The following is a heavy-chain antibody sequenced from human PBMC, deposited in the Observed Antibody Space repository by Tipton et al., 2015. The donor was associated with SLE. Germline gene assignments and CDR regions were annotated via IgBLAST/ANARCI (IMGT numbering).Heavy chain of an antibody. V-gene: IGHV1-46*01. Sequence: QLVQSGAEVKKPGASVKVSCKASGYTFSTHFMHWVRQAPGQGLEWMGIINPSGGSTRYAQKFQGRVTMTRDTSTNTVYMELSSLRSEDTAVYYCARGPEGYCSGGSCYRSCGGDCYKVDYWGQGTLVTVSS. J-gene: IGHJ4*02. CDR1: GYTFSTHF. CDR3: ARGPEGYCSGGSCYRSCGGDCYKVDY. D-gene: IGHD2-15*01. CDR2: INPSGGST.